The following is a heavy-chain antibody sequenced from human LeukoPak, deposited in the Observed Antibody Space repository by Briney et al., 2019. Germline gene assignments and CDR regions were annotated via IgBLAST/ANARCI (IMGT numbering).Heavy chain of an antibody. Sequence: ETLSLTCPVSGGSVSSGSYYWSWIRLPPGKGLEWIGYIYYSGSTNYNPSLKSRVTISVDTSKNQFSLKLSSVTAADTAVYYCARDPYYYDSSGSPRGYAFDIWGQGTMVTVSS. CDR2: IYYSGST. CDR3: ARDPYYYDSSGSPRGYAFDI. CDR1: GGSVSSGSYY. V-gene: IGHV4-61*01. J-gene: IGHJ3*02. D-gene: IGHD3-22*01.